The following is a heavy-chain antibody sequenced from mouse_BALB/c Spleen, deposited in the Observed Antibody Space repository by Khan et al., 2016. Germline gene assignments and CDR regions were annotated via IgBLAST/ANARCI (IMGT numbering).Heavy chain of an antibody. Sequence: QVQLQQSGAELARPGASVKLSCKASGYTFTSYWMQWVKQRPGQGLEWIGAIYPGDGDTRYTQKFKGKATLTADKSSSTAYMQLSSLASEDSAVDYCASGNSYYDYDYWGQGTTLTVSS. J-gene: IGHJ2*01. D-gene: IGHD2-4*01. CDR3: ASGNSYYDYDY. CDR2: IYPGDGDT. CDR1: GYTFTSYW. V-gene: IGHV1-87*01.